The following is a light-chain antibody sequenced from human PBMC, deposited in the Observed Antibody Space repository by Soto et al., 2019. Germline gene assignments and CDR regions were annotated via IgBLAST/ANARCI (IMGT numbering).Light chain of an antibody. CDR3: SSYSSVTTLWV. V-gene: IGLV2-14*01. J-gene: IGLJ3*02. Sequence: QSVLTQPACVSGSPGQSITISCTGTSSDVGGYNYVSWYQQHPGKAPKLIIYEVSNRPSGVSNRFSGSKSGNTASLTVSGLQAEDEADYYCSSYSSVTTLWVFGGGTKLTVL. CDR2: EVS. CDR1: SSDVGGYNY.